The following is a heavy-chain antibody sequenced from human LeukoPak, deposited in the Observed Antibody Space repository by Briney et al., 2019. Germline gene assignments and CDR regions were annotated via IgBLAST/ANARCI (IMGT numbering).Heavy chain of an antibody. V-gene: IGHV4-39*07. CDR2: IYYGGSS. CDR1: GGSISSSSYY. J-gene: IGHJ6*03. D-gene: IGHD3-3*01. Sequence: SETLSLTCTVSGGSISSSSYYWGWIRQPPGKGLEWIGSIYYGGSSYYNPSLKSRVTMSVDTSKNQFSLKLSSVTAADTAVYYCARSPLLGSLEWLLGDYYYMDVWGKGTTVTVSS. CDR3: ARSPLLGSLEWLLGDYYYMDV.